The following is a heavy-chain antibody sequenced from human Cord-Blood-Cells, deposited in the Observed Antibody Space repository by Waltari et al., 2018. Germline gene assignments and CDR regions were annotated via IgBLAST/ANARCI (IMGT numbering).Heavy chain of an antibody. V-gene: IGHV3-33*01. Sequence: QVQLVESGGGVVQPGRSLRLSCAASGFTFSSYGMPWVRQAPGKGLEWVAVIWYDGSNKYYADSVKGRFTISRDNSKNTLYLQMNSLRAEDTAVYYCARTVWGTLDYWGQGTLVTVSS. CDR3: ARTVWGTLDY. D-gene: IGHD7-27*01. CDR1: GFTFSSYG. CDR2: IWYDGSNK. J-gene: IGHJ4*02.